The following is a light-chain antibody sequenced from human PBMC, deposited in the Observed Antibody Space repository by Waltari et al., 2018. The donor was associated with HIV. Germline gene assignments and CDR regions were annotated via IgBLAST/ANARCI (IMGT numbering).Light chain of an antibody. CDR1: QSNSAN. Sequence: IVMTQTPPTLAVSPGQRVTPACRARQSNSANVAWYQQRPGQAHRLLIYESATRPTGIPGRFSGSGSGTEFTLTISSLQSEDFATYFCQQYDDGPRGITFGQGTMLEIK. V-gene: IGKV3-15*01. CDR2: ESA. J-gene: IGKJ2*01. CDR3: QQYDDGPRGIT.